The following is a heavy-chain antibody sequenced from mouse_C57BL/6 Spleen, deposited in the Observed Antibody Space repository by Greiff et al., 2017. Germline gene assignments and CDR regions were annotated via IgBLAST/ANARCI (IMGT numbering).Heavy chain of an antibody. V-gene: IGHV1-72*01. Sequence: VQLQQSGAELVKPGASVKLSCKASGYTFTSYWMHWVKQRPGRGLEWIGRIDPNSGGTKYNEKFKSKATLTVDKPSSTAYMQLSSLTSEDSAVYYCAGSTVVARLHWYFDVWGTGTTVTVSS. CDR2: IDPNSGGT. CDR1: GYTFTSYW. D-gene: IGHD1-1*01. CDR3: AGSTVVARLHWYFDV. J-gene: IGHJ1*03.